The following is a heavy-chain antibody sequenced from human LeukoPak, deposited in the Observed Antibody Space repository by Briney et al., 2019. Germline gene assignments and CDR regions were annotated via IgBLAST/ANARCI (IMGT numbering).Heavy chain of an antibody. J-gene: IGHJ4*02. CDR3: ARGRVLSN. Sequence: SETLSLTCTVSGGSISNYYWNWIRQPPGKGLEWIGEINHSGSTNYNPSLKSRVTISVDTSKNQFSLKLSSVTAADTAVYYCARGRVLSNWGQGTLVTVSS. CDR2: INHSGST. D-gene: IGHD2-8*02. CDR1: GGSISNYY. V-gene: IGHV4-34*01.